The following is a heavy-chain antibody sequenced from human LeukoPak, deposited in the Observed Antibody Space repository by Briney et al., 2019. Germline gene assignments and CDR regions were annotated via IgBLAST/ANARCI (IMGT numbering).Heavy chain of an antibody. CDR1: GYTFTSYD. CDR2: MSPNSDNT. Sequence: ASVTVSCKASGYTFTSYDINWVRQATGQGLEWMGWMSPNSDNTGYAQEFQGRVTFTRDTSISTAYMELRSLTSEDTAVYYCARDYGGSSGWFDPWGQGTLVTVSS. CDR3: ARDYGGSSGWFDP. V-gene: IGHV1-8*01. D-gene: IGHD4-23*01. J-gene: IGHJ5*02.